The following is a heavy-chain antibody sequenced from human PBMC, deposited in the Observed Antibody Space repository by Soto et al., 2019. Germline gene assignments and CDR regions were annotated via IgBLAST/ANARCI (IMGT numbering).Heavy chain of an antibody. V-gene: IGHV4-59*01. Sequence: SETLSLTCTVSGGSISSYYWSWIRQPPGKGLEWIGYIYYSGSTDYDPSLKSRVTISVDTSKNQFSLKLSSVTAADTAVYYCAREPASIDYWGQGTQVTVSS. CDR1: GGSISSYY. CDR3: AREPASIDY. J-gene: IGHJ4*02. CDR2: IYYSGST.